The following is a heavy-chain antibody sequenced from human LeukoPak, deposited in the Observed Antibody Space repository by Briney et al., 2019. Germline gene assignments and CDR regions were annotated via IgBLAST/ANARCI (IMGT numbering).Heavy chain of an antibody. Sequence: ASVKVSCKASGGTFSNYAIGWVRQAPGQGLEWMGGIIPIFGTANYAQKFQGRVTITADESTSTAYMELSSLRSEDTAVYYCAREVRSGYDILTRRGDAFDIWGQGTMVTVSS. J-gene: IGHJ3*02. CDR3: AREVRSGYDILTRRGDAFDI. CDR2: IIPIFGTA. D-gene: IGHD3-9*01. V-gene: IGHV1-69*13. CDR1: GGTFSNYA.